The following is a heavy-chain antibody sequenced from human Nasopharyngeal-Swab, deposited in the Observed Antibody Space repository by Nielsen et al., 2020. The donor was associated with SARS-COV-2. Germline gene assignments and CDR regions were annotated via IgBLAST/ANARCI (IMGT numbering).Heavy chain of an antibody. V-gene: IGHV3-23*01. CDR1: GSTLSSYA. Sequence: GGSLRLSCVASGSTLSSYAMSWVRQAPGKGLEWVSAISGSGGSTYYADSVKGRFTITRDNSKNTLYLQMNSLRAEDTAVYYCARGGFRGTYGDYLDYWGQGTLVTVSS. D-gene: IGHD4-17*01. CDR2: ISGSGGST. J-gene: IGHJ4*02. CDR3: ARGGFRGTYGDYLDY.